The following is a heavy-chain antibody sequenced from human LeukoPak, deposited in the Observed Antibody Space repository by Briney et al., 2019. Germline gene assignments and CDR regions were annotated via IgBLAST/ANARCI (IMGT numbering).Heavy chain of an antibody. CDR1: GFTFTSYH. Sequence: GGSLTLLCAASGFTFTSYHKNWVRQAPGKGLEWVSYISSSSNIIYYADSVKGRFTISRDNAKNSLYLQMNSLRDEDTAVYYCARDYYDSSGFSYAACDIWGQGTMVTVSS. V-gene: IGHV3-48*02. D-gene: IGHD3-22*01. CDR2: ISSSSNII. CDR3: ARDYYDSSGFSYAACDI. J-gene: IGHJ3*02.